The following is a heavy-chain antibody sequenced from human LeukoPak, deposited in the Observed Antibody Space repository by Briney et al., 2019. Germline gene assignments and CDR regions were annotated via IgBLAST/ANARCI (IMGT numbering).Heavy chain of an antibody. J-gene: IGHJ3*02. D-gene: IGHD1-1*01. V-gene: IGHV3-49*04. CDR2: IRSKAYGGTT. CDR3: TRRGTLGDAFDI. CDR1: GFTFGDYA. Sequence: PGGSLRLSCTASGFTFGDYAMSWVRQAPGKGLEWVGFIRSKAYGGTTEYAASVKGTFTISRDDSKSIAYLQMNSLKTEDTAVYYCTRRGTLGDAFDIWGQGTMVTVSS.